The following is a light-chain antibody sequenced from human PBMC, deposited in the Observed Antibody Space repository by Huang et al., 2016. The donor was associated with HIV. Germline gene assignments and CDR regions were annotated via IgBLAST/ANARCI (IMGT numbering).Light chain of an antibody. CDR1: QNVSTN. J-gene: IGKJ1*01. Sequence: EIVMTQSPVTLSVSPGESATLSCRASQNVSTNLAWYQHKPGRAPRLLSYGASTRATSVQARFSASGSGTEFTLTVGGLRSDDFAVYYCQHYDNWTPATFGQGTKLEFK. CDR2: GAS. V-gene: IGKV3-15*01. CDR3: QHYDNWTPAT.